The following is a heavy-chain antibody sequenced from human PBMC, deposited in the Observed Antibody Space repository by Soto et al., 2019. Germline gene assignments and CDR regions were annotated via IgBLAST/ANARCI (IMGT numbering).Heavy chain of an antibody. V-gene: IGHV1-18*01. CDR2: ITAFNGDT. CDR1: GYSFTSYG. CDR3: ARASYGDYVDY. J-gene: IGHJ4*02. D-gene: IGHD4-17*01. Sequence: GASVKVSCKASGYSFTSYGISWVRQAPGQGLEWMGWITAFNGDTNYAQRFQDRVTMTTDTSTSTAYMELRSLRSDDTAVYYCARASYGDYVDYWGQGTLVTVSS.